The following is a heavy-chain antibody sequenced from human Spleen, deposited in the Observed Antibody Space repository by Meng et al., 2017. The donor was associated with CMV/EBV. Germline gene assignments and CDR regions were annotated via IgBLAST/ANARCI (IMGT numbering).Heavy chain of an antibody. CDR2: ISPDSGGT. J-gene: IGHJ6*02. CDR1: GYTFTSYY. CDR3: ARDVSWNPEWAYYGMDV. V-gene: IGHV1-2*02. D-gene: IGHD1-1*01. Sequence: ASVKVSCKASGYTFTSYYIHWVRQAPGQGLEWMGWISPDSGGTNYAQKFRGRVTMTRDASITTGYMELRRLRSDDTAVYYVARDVSWNPEWAYYGMDVWSQGSTVTVSS.